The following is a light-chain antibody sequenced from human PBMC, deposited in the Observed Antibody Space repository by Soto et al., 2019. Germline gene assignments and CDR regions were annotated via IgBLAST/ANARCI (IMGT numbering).Light chain of an antibody. V-gene: IGKV3-20*01. CDR2: DAS. J-gene: IGKJ4*01. CDR3: EQYGSTPLT. CDR1: QSVGNNY. Sequence: EIVLTQSPGTLSLSPGERATLSCRASQSVGNNYLAWYQQKPGQAPRFLIYDASSRATGIPDRFSGSGSGTDFTLTISRLEPEDFAVYYCEQYGSTPLTFGGGTKVDI.